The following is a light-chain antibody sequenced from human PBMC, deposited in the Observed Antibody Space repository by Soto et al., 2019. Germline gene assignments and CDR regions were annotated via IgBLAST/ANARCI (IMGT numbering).Light chain of an antibody. Sequence: DIQMTQSPSSLSASLGDRVTITCRASQSISTYFSWYQQKPGKAPKLLIYAASSLHSGVPSRFSGSASGTDFTLTISSLQPEDFATYYCQQSFSASWTFGQGTKVEVK. CDR1: QSISTY. V-gene: IGKV1-39*01. CDR3: QQSFSASWT. CDR2: AAS. J-gene: IGKJ1*01.